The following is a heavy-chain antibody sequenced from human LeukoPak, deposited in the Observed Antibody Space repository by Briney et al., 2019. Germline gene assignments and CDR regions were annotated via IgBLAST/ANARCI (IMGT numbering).Heavy chain of an antibody. D-gene: IGHD6-13*01. Sequence: GGSLRLSCAASGFTVSSNYMSWVRQAPGKGLEWVSVIYSGGSTYYADSVKGRFTISRHNSKNTPYLQMNSLRDEDTAVYYCAKDAEHSSGWYPGNWGQGTLVIVSS. V-gene: IGHV3-53*04. CDR2: IYSGGST. CDR3: AKDAEHSSGWYPGN. CDR1: GFTVSSNY. J-gene: IGHJ4*02.